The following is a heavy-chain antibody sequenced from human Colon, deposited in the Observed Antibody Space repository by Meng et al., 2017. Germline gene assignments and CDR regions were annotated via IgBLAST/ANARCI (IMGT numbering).Heavy chain of an antibody. V-gene: IGHV3-74*01. CDR1: GFTFSSYW. Sequence: SLKTSCAASGFTFSSYWMHWVRQAPGKGLVWVSRIYSDGSSTSYADSVKGRFTISSDNAKNTLYLQMNSLRAEDTAVYYCARPIVGDGFDYWGQGTLVTVSS. CDR2: IYSDGSST. D-gene: IGHD1-26*01. J-gene: IGHJ4*02. CDR3: ARPIVGDGFDY.